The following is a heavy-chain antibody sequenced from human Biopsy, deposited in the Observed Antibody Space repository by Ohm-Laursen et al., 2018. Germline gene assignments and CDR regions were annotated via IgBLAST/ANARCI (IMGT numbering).Heavy chain of an antibody. V-gene: IGHV2-5*02. Sequence: TQILLLTCAISGISLSTTGVGVTQRRQPPGKALESLVVVIWDDDKRYSPSLKNRVSITKDTSENHVVLTVTNMDPVDTVTYYCAHVFEGYFQHWGQGTLATVSS. CDR1: GISLSTTGVG. CDR3: AHVFEGYFQH. CDR2: VIWDDDK. J-gene: IGHJ1*01.